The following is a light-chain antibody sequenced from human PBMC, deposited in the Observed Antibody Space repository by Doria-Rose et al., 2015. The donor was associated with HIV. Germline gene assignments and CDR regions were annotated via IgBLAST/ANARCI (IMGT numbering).Light chain of an antibody. CDR3: AAWDDSLRGWV. CDR2: RNN. J-gene: IGLJ3*02. CDR1: RPHIGSNY. Sequence: QAVGTPPPPAPGAPGPRGPTPFFGKRPHIGSNYVFLYPELPGTPPQLLIYRNNQRPSGVPDRFSGSRSGTSASLAISGPRSEDEADYYCAAWDDSLRGWVFGGGTKLPVL. V-gene: IGLV1-47*01.